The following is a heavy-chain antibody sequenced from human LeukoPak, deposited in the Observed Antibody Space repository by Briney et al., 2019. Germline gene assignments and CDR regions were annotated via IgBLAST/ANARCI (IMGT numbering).Heavy chain of an antibody. CDR1: GDSISTNY. CDR3: ARHGPDTAVVDY. J-gene: IGHJ4*02. CDR2: IYSSGST. V-gene: IGHV4-59*08. D-gene: IGHD5-18*01. Sequence: PSETLSLTCTVSGDSISTNYWSWIRQPPGKGLEWIGFIYSSGSTNYNPSLKSRVTISVDTSKNQFSLNLRSVTAADTAVYYCARHGPDTAVVDYWGQGTLVTVSS.